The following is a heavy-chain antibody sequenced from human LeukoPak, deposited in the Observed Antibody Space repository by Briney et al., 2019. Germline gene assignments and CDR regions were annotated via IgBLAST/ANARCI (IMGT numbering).Heavy chain of an antibody. Sequence: GGSLRLSCAASGFTFSSYAMHWVRQAPGKGLEWVAVISYDGSNKYYADSVKGRFTISRDNSKNTLYLQMNSLRAEDTAVYYWATGDYEGGGREPRVPVSS. D-gene: IGHD4-17*01. CDR2: ISYDGSNK. CDR3: ATGDYEG. J-gene: IGHJ4*02. CDR1: GFTFSSYA. V-gene: IGHV3-30*04.